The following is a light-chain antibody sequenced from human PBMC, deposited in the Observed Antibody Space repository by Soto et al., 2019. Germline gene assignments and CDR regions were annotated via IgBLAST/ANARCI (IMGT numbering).Light chain of an antibody. V-gene: IGKV3-20*01. J-gene: IGKJ4*01. CDR2: GAS. Sequence: EIVLTQSPGTLSLSPGERATLSCRASQSVSSSYLAWYQQKPGQAPRLLIYGASSRATGIPDRFSGSGSGNDFTLTISRLEPEDFAVYSCQQYGSSPLTFGGGTKLEIK. CDR1: QSVSSSY. CDR3: QQYGSSPLT.